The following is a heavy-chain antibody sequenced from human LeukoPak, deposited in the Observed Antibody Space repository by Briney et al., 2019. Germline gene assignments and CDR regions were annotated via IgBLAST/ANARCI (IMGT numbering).Heavy chain of an antibody. J-gene: IGHJ6*02. Sequence: GGSLRLSCAASGFTVSSNYMSWVRQAPGKGLEWVSVIYSGGSTYYAGSVKGRFTISRDNSKNTLYLQMNSLRAEDTAVYYCARTYYYGSGSGMDVWGQGTTVTVSS. CDR2: IYSGGST. D-gene: IGHD3-10*01. V-gene: IGHV3-66*01. CDR1: GFTVSSNY. CDR3: ARTYYYGSGSGMDV.